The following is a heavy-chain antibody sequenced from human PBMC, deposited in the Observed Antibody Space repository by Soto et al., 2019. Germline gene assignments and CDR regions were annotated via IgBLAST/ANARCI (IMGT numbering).Heavy chain of an antibody. V-gene: IGHV4-39*01. CDR3: ARPDSRGQLLV. CDR2: IYYSGST. Sequence: QLQLQESGPGLVKPSETLSLTCTVSGGSISSSSYYWGWIRQPPGKGLEWIGSIYYSGSTYYNPSLKSRVTISVDTSKNQFSLKLSSVTAADTAVYYCARPDSRGQLLVWGQGTMVTVSS. J-gene: IGHJ3*01. D-gene: IGHD2-2*01. CDR1: GGSISSSSYY.